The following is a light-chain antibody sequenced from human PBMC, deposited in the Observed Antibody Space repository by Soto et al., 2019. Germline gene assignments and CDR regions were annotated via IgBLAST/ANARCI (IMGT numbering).Light chain of an antibody. Sequence: DIQMTQSPSTLSASVGDRVTITCRARQSISSWLAWYQPKPGKAPKLLIYKASTLESGVPSRFSGSVSGTEFTLTISSLQPDDFATYYCQHYTRHSTFGQGTKVEIK. V-gene: IGKV1-5*03. CDR3: QHYTRHST. CDR1: QSISSW. CDR2: KAS. J-gene: IGKJ1*01.